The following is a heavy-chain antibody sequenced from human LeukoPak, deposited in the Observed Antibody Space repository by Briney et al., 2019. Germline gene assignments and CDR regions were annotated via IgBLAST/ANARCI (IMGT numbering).Heavy chain of an antibody. J-gene: IGHJ4*02. CDR1: GGSFSGYY. Sequence: SETLSLTCAVYGGSFSGYYWSWIRQPPGKGLEWIGEINHSGSTNYNPSLKSRVTISVDTSKNQFSLKLGSVTAADTAVYYCARVVDYYGSGSAHHFDYWGQGTLVTVSS. CDR3: ARVVDYYGSGSAHHFDY. D-gene: IGHD3-10*01. V-gene: IGHV4-34*01. CDR2: INHSGST.